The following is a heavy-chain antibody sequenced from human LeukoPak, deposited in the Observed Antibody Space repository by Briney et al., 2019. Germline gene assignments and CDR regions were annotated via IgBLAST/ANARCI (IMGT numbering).Heavy chain of an antibody. Sequence: PGGSLRLSCAASGFTFSSFAMHWVRQAPGKGPEWVAVISYDGNIKYYADSVKGRFTISRDNSKNTVYLQMNSLRAEDTAVYYCARDSTYYYDSGSSGPHYFDYWGQGTLVTVSS. V-gene: IGHV3-30*16. CDR1: GFTFSSFA. CDR3: ARDSTYYYDSGSSGPHYFDY. CDR2: ISYDGNIK. D-gene: IGHD3-10*01. J-gene: IGHJ4*02.